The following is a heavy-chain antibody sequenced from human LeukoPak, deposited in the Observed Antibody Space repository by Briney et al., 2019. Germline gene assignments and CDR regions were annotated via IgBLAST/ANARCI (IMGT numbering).Heavy chain of an antibody. CDR2: ISYDGSNK. D-gene: IGHD6-19*01. J-gene: IGHJ4*02. Sequence: PGGSLRLSCAASGFTFSSYAMHWVRQAPGKGLEWVAVISYDGSNKYYADSVKGRFTISRDNSKNTLYLQMNSLRAEDTAVYYCAGGGIAVAGTGFDYWGQGTLVTVSS. CDR1: GFTFSSYA. V-gene: IGHV3-30-3*01. CDR3: AGGGIAVAGTGFDY.